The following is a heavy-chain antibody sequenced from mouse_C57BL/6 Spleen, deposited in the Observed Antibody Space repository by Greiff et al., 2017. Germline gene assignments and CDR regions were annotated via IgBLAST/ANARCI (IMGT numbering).Heavy chain of an antibody. CDR3: ARDGSRDFDY. V-gene: IGHV1-61*01. Sequence: QVQLQKPGAELVRPGSSVKLSCKASGYTFTSYWMDWVKQRPGQGLEWIGDIYPSDSETHYNQKFKDKATLTVDKSSSTAYMQLSSLTSEDSAVYYCARDGSRDFDYWGQGTTLTVSS. CDR2: IYPSDSET. J-gene: IGHJ2*01. CDR1: GYTFTSYW. D-gene: IGHD1-1*01.